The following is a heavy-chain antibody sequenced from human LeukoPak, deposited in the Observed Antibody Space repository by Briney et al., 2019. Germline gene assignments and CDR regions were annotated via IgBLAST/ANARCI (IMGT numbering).Heavy chain of an antibody. D-gene: IGHD3-3*01. Sequence: PSETLSLTCTVSGGSISSYYWSWLRQPPGKGLEWIGYIYCSGSTNYNPSLTSRGTISVDTSKNQFSLKLSSVTAADTAVYYCARATIYDFWSGYYVLGYFDYWGQGTLVTVSS. CDR1: GGSISSYY. CDR2: IYCSGST. V-gene: IGHV4-59*01. J-gene: IGHJ4*02. CDR3: ARATIYDFWSGYYVLGYFDY.